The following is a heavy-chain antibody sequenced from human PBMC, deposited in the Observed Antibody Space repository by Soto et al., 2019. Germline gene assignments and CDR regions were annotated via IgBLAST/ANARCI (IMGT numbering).Heavy chain of an antibody. V-gene: IGHV3-64D*06. Sequence: EVQLMESGGGLVQPGGSLRLSCSASGFTFSSYAMHWFRQAPGKGLEYVSAISSNGGSTYYADSVKSRFTISRDNSKNTLYLQMSSLRAEDTAVYYCVKGVGILPLENWFDPWGQGTLVTVSS. D-gene: IGHD3-3*01. CDR1: GFTFSSYA. J-gene: IGHJ5*02. CDR3: VKGVGILPLENWFDP. CDR2: ISSNGGST.